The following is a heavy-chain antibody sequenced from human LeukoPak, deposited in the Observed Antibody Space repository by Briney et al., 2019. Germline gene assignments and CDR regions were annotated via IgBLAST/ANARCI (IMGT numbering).Heavy chain of an antibody. CDR2: IYYSGST. CDR3: ARVAYYYDGSPWSYYYYMDV. CDR1: GGSISSYY. D-gene: IGHD3-22*01. Sequence: SETLSLTCTVSGGSISSYYWSWIRQPPGKGLEWIGYIYYSGSTNYNPSLKSRVTISVDTSKNQFSLKLSSVTAADTAVYYCARVAYYYDGSPWSYYYYMDVWGKGTTVTVSS. V-gene: IGHV4-59*01. J-gene: IGHJ6*03.